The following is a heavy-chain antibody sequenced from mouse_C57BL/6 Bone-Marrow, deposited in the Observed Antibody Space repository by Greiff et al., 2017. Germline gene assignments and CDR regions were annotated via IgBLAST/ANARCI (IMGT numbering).Heavy chain of an antibody. D-gene: IGHD1-1*01. V-gene: IGHV1-81*01. CDR3: ARLPYYYGSNYFDY. J-gene: IGHJ2*01. Sequence: VQLQQSGAELARPGASVKLSCKASGYTFTSYGISWVKQRTGQGLEWIGAIYPRSGNTYYNEKFKGKAKLTADKSSSTAYMELRSLTSEDSAVYFCARLPYYYGSNYFDYWGQGTTLTVSS. CDR1: GYTFTSYG. CDR2: IYPRSGNT.